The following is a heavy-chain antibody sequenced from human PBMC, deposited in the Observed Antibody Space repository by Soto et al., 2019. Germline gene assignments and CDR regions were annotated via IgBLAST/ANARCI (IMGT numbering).Heavy chain of an antibody. V-gene: IGHV6-1*01. CDR3: ARALCNGVGYTWDAFDS. J-gene: IGHJ3*02. D-gene: IGHD2-8*01. CDR2: TYYRSKWYN. Sequence: HALSLSCAIPEDSVCSNSAAWNCIRQCPSRGLEWLGRTYYRSKWYNDYAVSVKSRITINPDTSKNQFSLQLNSVTPEDTAVYYCARALCNGVGYTWDAFDSWCQDTMVTISS. CDR1: EDSVCSNSAA.